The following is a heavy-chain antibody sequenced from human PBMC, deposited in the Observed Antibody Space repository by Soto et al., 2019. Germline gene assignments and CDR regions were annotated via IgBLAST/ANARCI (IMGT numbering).Heavy chain of an antibody. CDR1: GYTFTSYY. CDR3: ARGPVGGYYDSSGYLTNFDY. Sequence: ASVKVSCKASGYTFTSYYMQWVRQAPGQGLEWMGIINPSGGSTSYAQKFQGRVTMTRDTSTSTVYMELSSLRSEDTAVYYCARGPVGGYYDSSGYLTNFDYWGQGTLVTVSS. D-gene: IGHD3-22*01. J-gene: IGHJ4*02. V-gene: IGHV1-46*03. CDR2: INPSGGST.